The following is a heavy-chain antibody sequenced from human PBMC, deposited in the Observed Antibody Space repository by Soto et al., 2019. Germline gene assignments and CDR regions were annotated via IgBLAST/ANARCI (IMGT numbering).Heavy chain of an antibody. CDR3: ARGSEYCSGGSCYFRGPRAYYYYGMDV. CDR2: LIPIFGTA. V-gene: IGHV1-69*13. CDR1: GGTFSSYA. Sequence: SVKVSCKASGGTFSSYAISWVRQAPGQGLEWMGGLIPIFGTANYAQKFQGRVTITADESTSTAYMELSSLRSEDTAVYYCARGSEYCSGGSCYFRGPRAYYYYGMDVWGQGTTVTVSS. D-gene: IGHD2-15*01. J-gene: IGHJ6*02.